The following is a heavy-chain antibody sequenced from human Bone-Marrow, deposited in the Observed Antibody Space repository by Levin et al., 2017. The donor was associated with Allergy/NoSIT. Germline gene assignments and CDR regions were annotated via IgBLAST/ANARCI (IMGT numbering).Heavy chain of an antibody. CDR3: ARASGLRLPQLSANIDY. V-gene: IGHV3-7*04. CDR1: GFTFSSYW. D-gene: IGHD5-12*01. J-gene: IGHJ4*02. Sequence: GESLKISCAASGFTFSSYWMSWVRQAPGKGLEWVANIKQDGSEKYYVDSVKGRFTISRDNAKNSLYLQMNSLRAEDTAVYYCARASGLRLPQLSANIDYWGQGTLVTVSS. CDR2: IKQDGSEK.